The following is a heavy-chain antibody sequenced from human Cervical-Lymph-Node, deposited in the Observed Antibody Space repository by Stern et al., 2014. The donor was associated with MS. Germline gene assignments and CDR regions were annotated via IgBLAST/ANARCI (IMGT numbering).Heavy chain of an antibody. V-gene: IGHV3-33*01. Sequence: VQLEESGGGVVQPGRSLRLSCAASGFSFSRYAMHWVRQAPGKGLEWVALIWYDGSNPYYADSVTGRFTISRANFKNTLYLQMNSLRAEDTAVYYCASAYSSSHYYFDYWGQGTLVTVSS. J-gene: IGHJ4*02. CDR2: IWYDGSNP. CDR3: ASAYSSSHYYFDY. D-gene: IGHD6-13*01. CDR1: GFSFSRYA.